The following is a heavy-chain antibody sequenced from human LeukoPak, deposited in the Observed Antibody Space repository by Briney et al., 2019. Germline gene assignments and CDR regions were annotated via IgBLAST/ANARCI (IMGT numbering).Heavy chain of an antibody. CDR1: GFTFSTYT. Sequence: GGSLRLSCAASGFTFSTYTMNWVRQAPGKGLEWVSYISSSGSIIYYADSVKGRFTISRDNAKNSLCLQMNSLRAEDTAVYYCARGGIAAAGTTWFDPWGQGTLVTVSS. J-gene: IGHJ5*02. V-gene: IGHV3-48*01. CDR2: ISSSGSII. D-gene: IGHD6-13*01. CDR3: ARGGIAAAGTTWFDP.